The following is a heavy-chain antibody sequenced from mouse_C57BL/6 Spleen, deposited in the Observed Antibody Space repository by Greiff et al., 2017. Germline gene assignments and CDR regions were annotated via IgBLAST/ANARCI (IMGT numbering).Heavy chain of an antibody. Sequence: VQLQQSGAELVTPGASVKLSCTASGFNIKDYYMHWVQQRTEQGLEWIGRIDPEDGETKSAPKFQGQATITDDTSSNTAYLQLSSLTTEDTAVYYWARGGYYGTWYFDVWGTGTTVTGSS. J-gene: IGHJ1*03. D-gene: IGHD1-1*01. CDR1: GFNIKDYY. V-gene: IGHV14-2*01. CDR3: ARGGYYGTWYFDV. CDR2: IDPEDGET.